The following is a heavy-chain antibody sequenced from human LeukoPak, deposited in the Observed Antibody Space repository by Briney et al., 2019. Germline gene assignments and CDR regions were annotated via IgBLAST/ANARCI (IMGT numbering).Heavy chain of an antibody. V-gene: IGHV5-51*01. J-gene: IGHJ4*02. D-gene: IGHD1-1*01. Sequence: AGESLKISCKGSGYSFTSYWIGWVRQMPGKGLEWMGIIYPGDSDTRYSPSFQGQVTISADNSISTAYLQWSSLKASDTAMFYCARLSGSPGTALDYWGQGTLVTVSS. CDR3: ARLSGSPGTALDY. CDR1: GYSFTSYW. CDR2: IYPGDSDT.